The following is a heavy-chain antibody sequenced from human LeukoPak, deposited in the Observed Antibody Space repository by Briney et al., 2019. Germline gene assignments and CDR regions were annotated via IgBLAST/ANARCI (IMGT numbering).Heavy chain of an antibody. Sequence: GGSLRLSCAASGFTFDDYAMHWVRQAPGKGLEWVANIEQDGSEKYYVDSVKGRFTISRDNAKNSLYLQMNSLRAEDTAVYYCARGVPPEYGSSFDYWGQGTLVTVSS. CDR2: IEQDGSEK. CDR3: ARGVPPEYGSSFDY. J-gene: IGHJ4*02. D-gene: IGHD3-10*01. V-gene: IGHV3-7*03. CDR1: GFTFDDYA.